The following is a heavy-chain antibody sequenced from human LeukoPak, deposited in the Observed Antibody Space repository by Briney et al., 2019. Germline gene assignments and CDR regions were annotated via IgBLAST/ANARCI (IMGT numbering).Heavy chain of an antibody. CDR2: IIPILGTA. CDR3: ARGKAARFD. Sequence: GASVKVSCKASGYTFIGYYMHWVRQAPGQGLEWMGGIIPILGTANYAQKFQGRVTITADESTSTAYMELSSLRSEDTAVYYCARGKAARFDWGQGTLVTVSS. CDR1: GYTFIGYY. V-gene: IGHV1-69*13. D-gene: IGHD6-6*01. J-gene: IGHJ4*02.